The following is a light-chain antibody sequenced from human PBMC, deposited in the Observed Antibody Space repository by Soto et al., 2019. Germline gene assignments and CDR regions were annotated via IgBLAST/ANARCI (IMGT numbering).Light chain of an antibody. CDR1: QTISSW. CDR2: KAS. CDR3: QHYNSYSEA. V-gene: IGKV1-5*03. J-gene: IGKJ1*01. Sequence: DIQMTQSPAALAASVLYRVTITCRASQTISSWLAWYQQKPGKAPKLLIYKASTLKSGVPSRFSGSGSGTEFTLTISSLQPDDFATYYCQHYNSYSEAFGQGTKVDI.